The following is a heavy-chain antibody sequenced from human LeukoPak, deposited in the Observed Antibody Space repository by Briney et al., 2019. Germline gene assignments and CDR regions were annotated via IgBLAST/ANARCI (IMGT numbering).Heavy chain of an antibody. CDR3: TRPYYSSAWYGDAFDI. CDR2: IWYDGSNK. CDR1: GFTFNIYG. Sequence: GGPLRLSCEASGFTFNIYGMHWVRQAPGKGLEWVAVIWYDGSNKYFADSVKGRFTISRDNSKNTMYLQMSSLRVEDTAVYYCTRPYYSSAWYGDAFDIWGQGTMVTVSS. J-gene: IGHJ3*02. V-gene: IGHV3-33*01. D-gene: IGHD6-19*01.